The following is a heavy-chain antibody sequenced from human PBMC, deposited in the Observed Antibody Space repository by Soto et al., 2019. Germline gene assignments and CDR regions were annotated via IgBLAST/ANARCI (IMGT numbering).Heavy chain of an antibody. J-gene: IGHJ6*02. CDR1: GFTFSSYG. CDR2: ISYDGSNK. D-gene: IGHD3-10*01. CDR3: AKNALRGVIYYYYGMDG. Sequence: GGSLRLSCAAAGFTFSSYGMHWVRQTPGKGLEWVAVISYDGSNKYYADSVKGRFTISRDNSKNTLYLQMNSLRAEDTAVYYCAKNALRGVIYYYYGMDGWGQGTTVTV. V-gene: IGHV3-30*18.